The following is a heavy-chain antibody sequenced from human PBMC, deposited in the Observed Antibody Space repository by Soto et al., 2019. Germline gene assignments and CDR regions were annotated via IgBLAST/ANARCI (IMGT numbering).Heavy chain of an antibody. J-gene: IGHJ3*02. D-gene: IGHD4-4*01. Sequence: SVKVSCKASGGTFSSYTISWVRQAPGQGLEWMGRIIPILGIANYAQKFQGRVTITADKSTSTAYMELSSLRSEDTAVYYCARDLLDDYSNRHDAFDIWGQGTMVTVSS. CDR1: GGTFSSYT. CDR3: ARDLLDDYSNRHDAFDI. CDR2: IIPILGIA. V-gene: IGHV1-69*04.